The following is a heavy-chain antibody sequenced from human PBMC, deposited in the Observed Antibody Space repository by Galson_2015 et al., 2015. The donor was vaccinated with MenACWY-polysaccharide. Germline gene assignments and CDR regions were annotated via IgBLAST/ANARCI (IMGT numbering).Heavy chain of an antibody. Sequence: WVRQAPGQGLEWMGWIHPDSGDTKSAQKFQGRVTMTRDVSISTAYMELSWLRSDDTAVYYCTRGVLAVARVPTSGSNDFWGQGTLVTVSS. CDR2: IHPDSGDT. D-gene: IGHD6-19*01. J-gene: IGHJ4*02. CDR3: TRGVLAVARVPTSGSNDF. V-gene: IGHV1-2*02.